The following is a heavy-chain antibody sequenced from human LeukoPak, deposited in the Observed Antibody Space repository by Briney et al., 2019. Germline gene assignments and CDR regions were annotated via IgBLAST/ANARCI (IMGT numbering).Heavy chain of an antibody. CDR2: IKSDGST. Sequence: GGSLRLSCAASGFTFSSYWMHWVRQAPGKGLMWVARIKSDGSTIYADSVQGRFTISRDNAKNTVYLQMNSLRVDDTAIYYCTRAITYFYGSVTYDWFDSWGQGTRVTVSS. CDR1: GFTFSSYW. J-gene: IGHJ5*01. CDR3: TRAITYFYGSVTYDWFDS. V-gene: IGHV3-74*01. D-gene: IGHD3-10*01.